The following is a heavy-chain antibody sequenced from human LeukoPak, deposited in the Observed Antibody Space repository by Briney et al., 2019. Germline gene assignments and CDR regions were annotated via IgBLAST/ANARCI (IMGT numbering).Heavy chain of an antibody. J-gene: IGHJ4*02. Sequence: GGSLRLSCAASGFTFTTYWMHWVRHAPGKGLVWVANIKQDGSEKYYVDSVKGRFTISRDNAKNSLYLQMNSLRAEDTAVYYCARESGWYYNYWGQGTLVTVSS. V-gene: IGHV3-7*01. CDR2: IKQDGSEK. CDR1: GFTFTTYW. D-gene: IGHD6-19*01. CDR3: ARESGWYYNY.